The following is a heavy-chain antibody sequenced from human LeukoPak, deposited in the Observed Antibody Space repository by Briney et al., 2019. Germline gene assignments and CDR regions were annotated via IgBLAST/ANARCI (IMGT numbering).Heavy chain of an antibody. CDR3: AKSSSGSYGLDY. J-gene: IGHJ4*02. CDR1: GITFSSYG. D-gene: IGHD1-26*01. CDR2: ISGTGENT. V-gene: IGHV3-23*01. Sequence: GGSLRLSCAASGITFSSYGMSWVRQAPGKGLEWVSGISGTGENTYYADSVKGRFTISRDNSKNTLYLQMNSLRAEDTAVYYCAKSSSGSYGLDYWGQGTLVTVSS.